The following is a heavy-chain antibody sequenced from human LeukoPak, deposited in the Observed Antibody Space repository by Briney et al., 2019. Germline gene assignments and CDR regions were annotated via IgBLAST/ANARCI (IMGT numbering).Heavy chain of an antibody. V-gene: IGHV4-59*01. CDR3: ARHGTSGTNLNWFDP. CDR2: IYDSGST. J-gene: IGHJ5*02. D-gene: IGHD1-1*01. Sequence: KSSETLSLTCTVPGGSISSFYWSWIRQPPGKGLEWIAYIYDSGSTNYNPSLKSRVTISVDTSKNQFSLKLSSVTAADTAVYYCARHGTSGTNLNWFDPWGQGTLVTVSS. CDR1: GGSISSFY.